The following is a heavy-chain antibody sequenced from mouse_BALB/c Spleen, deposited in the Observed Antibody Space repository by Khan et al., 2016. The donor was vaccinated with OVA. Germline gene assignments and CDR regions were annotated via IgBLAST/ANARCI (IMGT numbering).Heavy chain of an antibody. CDR3: VRRGYGNYWFAY. J-gene: IGHJ3*01. CDR2: IDPENGNT. Sequence: VQLKQSGAELVRPGALVKLSCKASGFNIKDYYMLWVKQRPEQGLEWIGWIDPENGNTIYDPKFQGKASITADTSSNTAYLQLRSLTSEDTAVNYCVRRGYGNYWFAYWGQGTLVTVSA. D-gene: IGHD2-1*01. CDR1: GFNIKDYY. V-gene: IGHV14-1*02.